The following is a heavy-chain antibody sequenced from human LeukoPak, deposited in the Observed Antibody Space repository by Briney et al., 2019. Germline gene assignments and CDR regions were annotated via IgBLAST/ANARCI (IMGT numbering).Heavy chain of an antibody. CDR1: GYTFTYYG. CDR3: ARDKSPIRSRSGSESSPLDN. D-gene: IGHD6-19*01. Sequence: ASVKVSCKTPGYTFTYYGINWVRQAPGQGLEWMGWISGYNGNTKYAQKFQGRVTMTTDTFTNTAYMELRSLRSDDTAMYYCARDKSPIRSRSGSESSPLDNWGQGTLVFVSS. CDR2: ISGYNGNT. V-gene: IGHV1-18*04. J-gene: IGHJ4*02.